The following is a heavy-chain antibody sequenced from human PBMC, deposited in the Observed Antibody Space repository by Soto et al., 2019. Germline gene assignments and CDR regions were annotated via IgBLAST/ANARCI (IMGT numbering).Heavy chain of an antibody. CDR3: ARAGFLEWLLPRNYYYYGMDV. J-gene: IGHJ6*04. Sequence: ENVSCKASCYTFTSYGISWVRQAPLQVLEWMGWISAYNGNTNYAQKLQGRVTITADESTSTAYMELSSLRSEDTAVYYCARAGFLEWLLPRNYYYYGMDVWGKGTTVTVS. V-gene: IGHV1-18*01. CDR2: ISAYNGNT. CDR1: CYTFTSYG. D-gene: IGHD3-3*01.